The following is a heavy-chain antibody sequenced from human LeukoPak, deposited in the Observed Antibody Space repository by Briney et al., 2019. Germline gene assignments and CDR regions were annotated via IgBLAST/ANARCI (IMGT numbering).Heavy chain of an antibody. CDR1: GYTFTGYY. CDR3: ARDPHGGGYDY. D-gene: IGHD3-16*01. J-gene: IGHJ4*02. CDR2: INPNSGGT. V-gene: IGHV1-2*06. Sequence: ASVKVSFKASGYTFTGYYMHWVRQAPGQGLEWMGRINPNSGGTNYAQKFQGRVTMTRDTSISTAYMELSRLRSDDTAVYYCARDPHGGGYDYWGQGTLVTVSS.